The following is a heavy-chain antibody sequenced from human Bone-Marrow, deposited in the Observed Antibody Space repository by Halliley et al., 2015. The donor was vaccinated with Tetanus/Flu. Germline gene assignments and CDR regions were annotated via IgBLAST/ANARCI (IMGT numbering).Heavy chain of an antibody. Sequence: LEWVASISANPFNPYYAGSVRGRFSVSRDNSKNTLYVQLDSLRVEDTAIYYCAKGAMDDFDYWGQGTLVSVSS. CDR2: ISANPFNP. J-gene: IGHJ4*02. D-gene: IGHD2-8*01. V-gene: IGHV3-23*01. CDR3: AKGAMDDFDY.